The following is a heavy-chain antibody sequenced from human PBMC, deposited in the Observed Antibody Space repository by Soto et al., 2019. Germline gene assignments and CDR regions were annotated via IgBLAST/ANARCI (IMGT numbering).Heavy chain of an antibody. CDR2: IYWDDAK. Sequence: QITLKESGPTLVKPTQTLTLTCTFSGFSLPTDRVGVGWIRQPPGKALEWLAIIYWDDAKTYRPSLKRRLTITKDTHKNQVALTMTDMDPVDTATYYCAHAYGGRSLSWGQGTLVTVSS. V-gene: IGHV2-5*02. J-gene: IGHJ4*02. D-gene: IGHD1-26*01. CDR1: GFSLPTDRVG. CDR3: AHAYGGRSLS.